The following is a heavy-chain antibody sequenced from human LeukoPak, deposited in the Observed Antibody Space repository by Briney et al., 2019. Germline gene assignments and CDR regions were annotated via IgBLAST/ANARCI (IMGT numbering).Heavy chain of an antibody. Sequence: SVKVSCKASGFTFTSSAMQWVRQARGQRLEWIGWIVVGSGNTNYAQKFQERVTITRDTSISTAYLELSRLRSDDTAVYYCARDGPRGYSYGYVWYYFDYWGQGTLVTVSS. CDR1: GFTFTSSA. CDR2: IVVGSGNT. D-gene: IGHD5-18*01. V-gene: IGHV1-58*02. CDR3: ARDGPRGYSYGYVWYYFDY. J-gene: IGHJ4*02.